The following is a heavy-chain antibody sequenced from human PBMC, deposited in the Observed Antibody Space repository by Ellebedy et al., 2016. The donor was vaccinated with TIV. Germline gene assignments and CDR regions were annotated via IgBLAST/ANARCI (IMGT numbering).Heavy chain of an antibody. V-gene: IGHV4-34*01. Sequence: SETLSLTXAVYGGSFSDYYWSWIRQPPGKGLDWIGEINHSGSVHYNPSLKSRVTISVETSKSQFSLKLSAVTAADTAVYYCARNVSSNYFDSWGQGTLVTVSS. CDR2: INHSGSV. CDR1: GGSFSDYY. J-gene: IGHJ4*02. CDR3: ARNVSSNYFDS. D-gene: IGHD6-13*01.